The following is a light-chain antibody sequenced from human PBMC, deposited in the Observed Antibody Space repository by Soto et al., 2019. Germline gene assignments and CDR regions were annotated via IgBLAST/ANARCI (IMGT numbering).Light chain of an antibody. CDR1: SSDVGSYNL. CDR2: EVS. V-gene: IGLV2-23*02. CDR3: CSYAVTSTYV. J-gene: IGLJ1*01. Sequence: SALTQPASVSGSPGQSITISCTGTSSDVGSYNLVSWYQQHPGKAPKLMIYEVSKRPSGVSNRFSGSKSGNTASLTISGLQAEDEADYYCCSYAVTSTYVFGTGTRSPS.